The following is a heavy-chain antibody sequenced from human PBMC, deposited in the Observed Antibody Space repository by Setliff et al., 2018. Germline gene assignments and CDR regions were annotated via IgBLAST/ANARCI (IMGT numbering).Heavy chain of an antibody. D-gene: IGHD3-22*01. V-gene: IGHV4-39*02. CDR2: IYYSGST. CDR1: GGSISSSSYY. CDR3: ARSRYYDSSGNNYGLDY. Sequence: SETLSLTCTVSGGSISSSSYYWGWIRQPPGKGLEWIGSIYYSGSTYYNPSLKSRVTISVDRAKNHFSLKLTSVTAADTAMYYCARSRYYDSSGNNYGLDYWGQGTLVTVSS. J-gene: IGHJ4*02.